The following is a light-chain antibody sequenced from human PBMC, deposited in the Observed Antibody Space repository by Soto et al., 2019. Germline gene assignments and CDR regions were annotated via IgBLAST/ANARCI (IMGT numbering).Light chain of an antibody. Sequence: EIVLTQSPATLSMSPGDRTTLSCRASHSISTYLAWYQQKPGQPPRLLIYDASHRATGIPARFGGSGSGTDFTLTISNLEPEDFAVYYCHQRSSWPLTFGGGTKVDIK. J-gene: IGKJ4*01. CDR3: HQRSSWPLT. V-gene: IGKV3-11*01. CDR1: HSISTY. CDR2: DAS.